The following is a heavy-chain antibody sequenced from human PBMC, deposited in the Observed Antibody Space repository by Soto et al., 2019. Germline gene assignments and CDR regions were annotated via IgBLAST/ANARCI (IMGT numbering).Heavy chain of an antibody. D-gene: IGHD1-7*01. CDR2: ISIGGTT. CDR1: GFTFDSYA. CDR3: AKNYFFDN. V-gene: IGHV3-23*05. J-gene: IGHJ4*02. Sequence: GGSLRLSCAASGFTFDSYAMSWVRQAPGKGLEWVSSISIGGTTYYADSVKGRFSISRDNSRNTLYLQMNSLRAEDTAFYYCAKNYFFDNWGQGPLVTVSS.